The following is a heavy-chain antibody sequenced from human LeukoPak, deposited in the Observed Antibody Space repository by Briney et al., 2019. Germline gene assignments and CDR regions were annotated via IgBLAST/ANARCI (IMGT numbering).Heavy chain of an antibody. D-gene: IGHD1-14*01. CDR2: IYYSGRT. V-gene: IGHV4-39*01. CDR1: GGSISSSSYY. CDR3: ARRIPDVEFDY. J-gene: IGHJ4*02. Sequence: PSETLSLTCTVSGGSISSSSYYWGWIRQPPGKGLEWIGSIYYSGRTYYNPSLKRRVTISVGTSKNQFSLKLSSVTAADTAVYYCARRIPDVEFDYWGQGTLVTVSS.